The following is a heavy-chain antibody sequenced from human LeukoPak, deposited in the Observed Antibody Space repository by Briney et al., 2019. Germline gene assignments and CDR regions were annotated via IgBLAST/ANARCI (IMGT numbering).Heavy chain of an antibody. Sequence: GGSVRLSCAASGFTFSSYSMNWVRQAPGKGLEWVSSISSSSSYIYYADSVKGRFTISRNNAKNSLYLQMNSLRAEDTAVYYCSRDRREAVADWGQGTLVTVSS. CDR3: SRDRREAVAD. V-gene: IGHV3-21*01. D-gene: IGHD6-19*01. J-gene: IGHJ4*02. CDR1: GFTFSSYS. CDR2: ISSSSSYI.